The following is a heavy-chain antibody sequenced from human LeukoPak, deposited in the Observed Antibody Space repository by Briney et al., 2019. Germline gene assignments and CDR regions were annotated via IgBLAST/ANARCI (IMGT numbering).Heavy chain of an antibody. D-gene: IGHD3-16*01. J-gene: IGHJ4*02. CDR1: GGSISSSYW. Sequence: SGTLSLTCAVSGGSISSSYWWSWVRQPPGKGLEWIGEIYHSGSTNYNPSLKSRVTVSVDKSKNQFSLRLGSVSAADTAVYYCARVEYFDYIWGSYKYWGQGTLVTVSS. CDR3: ARVEYFDYIWGSYKY. CDR2: IYHSGST. V-gene: IGHV4-4*02.